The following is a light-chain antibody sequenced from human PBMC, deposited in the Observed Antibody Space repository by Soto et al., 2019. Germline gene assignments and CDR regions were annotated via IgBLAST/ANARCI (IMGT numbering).Light chain of an antibody. V-gene: IGKV3-15*01. Sequence: EIVMTQSPATLSLSPGERATLSCRASQSVSSNLAWYRQKPGQAPTLLIYRTSTRATGIPDRFSGSGSGTAFTLTIASLQSEDFAFYYCLQYNNWPYTFGQGTKLEIK. CDR1: QSVSSN. J-gene: IGKJ2*01. CDR3: LQYNNWPYT. CDR2: RTS.